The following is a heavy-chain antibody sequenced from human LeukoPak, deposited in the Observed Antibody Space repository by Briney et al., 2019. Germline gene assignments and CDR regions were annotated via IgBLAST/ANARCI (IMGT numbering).Heavy chain of an antibody. CDR1: GFTFSSYA. J-gene: IGHJ4*02. CDR3: ASTGYCSSTSCHDFDY. V-gene: IGHV3-64*01. Sequence: GGSLRLSCAASGFTFSSYAMHWVRQAPGKGLEYVSAISSNGGSTYYANPVKGRFTISRDNSKNTLYLQMGSLRAEDMAVYYCASTGYCSSTSCHDFDYWGQGTLVTVSS. D-gene: IGHD2-2*03. CDR2: ISSNGGST.